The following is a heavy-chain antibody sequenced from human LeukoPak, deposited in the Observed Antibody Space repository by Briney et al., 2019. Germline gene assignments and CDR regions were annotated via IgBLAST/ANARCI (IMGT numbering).Heavy chain of an antibody. D-gene: IGHD3-22*01. CDR3: ARAPYDSSGYYYVG. J-gene: IGHJ4*02. CDR2: IGYGGADS. Sequence: GGSLRLSCAASGFTFSSYGMSWVRQAPGKGLEWVSSIGYGGADSHYADSVKGRFTISRDNSKNTLYLQLSSLRADDTAVYYCARAPYDSSGYYYVGWGQGTLVTVSS. V-gene: IGHV3-23*01. CDR1: GFTFSSYG.